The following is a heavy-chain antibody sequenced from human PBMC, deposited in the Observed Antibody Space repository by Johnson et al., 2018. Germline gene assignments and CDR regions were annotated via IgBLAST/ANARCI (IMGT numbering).Heavy chain of an antibody. CDR1: GFTFSSYA. CDR3: ARDSCAYSSSCQKVAFDI. CDR2: ISYDGSNK. D-gene: IGHD6-13*01. V-gene: IGHV3-30-3*01. J-gene: IGHJ3*02. Sequence: QVQLVQSGGGVVQPGRSLRLSCAASGFTFSSYAMHWVRQAPGKGLEWVAVISYDGSNKYYADSVKGRFTIPRDNSKNTLYLQMNSLRAEDTAVYYCARDSCAYSSSCQKVAFDIWGQGTMVTVSS.